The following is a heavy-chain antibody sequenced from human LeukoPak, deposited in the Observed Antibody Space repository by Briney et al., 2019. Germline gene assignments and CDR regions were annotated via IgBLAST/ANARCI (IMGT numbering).Heavy chain of an antibody. Sequence: ASVKVSCKASGGTFSSYAISWVRQAPGRGLEWMGGIIPIFGTANYAQKFQGRVTITADESTSTAYMELSSLRSEDTAVYYCARDIEWHGAFDIWGQGTMVTVSS. CDR3: ARDIEWHGAFDI. CDR2: IIPIFGTA. CDR1: GGTFSSYA. J-gene: IGHJ3*02. D-gene: IGHD5-12*01. V-gene: IGHV1-69*13.